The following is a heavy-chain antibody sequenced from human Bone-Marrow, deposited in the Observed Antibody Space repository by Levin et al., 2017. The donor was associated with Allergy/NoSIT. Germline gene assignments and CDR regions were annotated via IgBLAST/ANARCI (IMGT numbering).Heavy chain of an antibody. V-gene: IGHV5-51*01. D-gene: IGHD4-11*01. CDR1: GYSFTRHW. CDR3: ARQLSTVGAFDY. Sequence: GESLKISCQGSGYSFTRHWIAWVRQVPGRGLEWIGIIYPVDSDTRYSPSFQGQVTISADKSISTAYLQWSSLKTSDTAIYYCARQLSTVGAFDYWGQGTLVSVSS. CDR2: IYPVDSDT. J-gene: IGHJ4*02.